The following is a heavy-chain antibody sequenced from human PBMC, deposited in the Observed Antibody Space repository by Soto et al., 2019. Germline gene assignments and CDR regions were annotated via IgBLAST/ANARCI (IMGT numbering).Heavy chain of an antibody. Sequence: QLQLQESGPGLVKPSETLSLTCTVSGGSISSSSYYWGWIRQPPGKGLEWIGSIYYSGSTYYNPYLKTRVTISVDTSKNQFSLTLSSVTAADTAVYSCAVSTVTTRGWFDPWGQGTLVTVSS. J-gene: IGHJ5*02. CDR1: GGSISSSSYY. CDR2: IYYSGST. D-gene: IGHD4-17*01. CDR3: AVSTVTTRGWFDP. V-gene: IGHV4-39*01.